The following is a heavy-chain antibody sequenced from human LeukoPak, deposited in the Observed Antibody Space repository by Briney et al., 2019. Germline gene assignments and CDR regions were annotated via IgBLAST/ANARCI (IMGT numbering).Heavy chain of an antibody. J-gene: IGHJ4*02. D-gene: IGHD4-17*01. CDR1: GFTFSSYG. Sequence: PGGSLRLSCAASGFTFSSYGMHWVRQAPGKGLEWVAVISYDGSNKYYADSVKGRFTISRDNSKNTLYLQMNSLRAEDTAVYYCARGALYQYYLDYWGWGQGTLVTVSS. V-gene: IGHV3-30*03. CDR3: ARGALYQYYLDYWG. CDR2: ISYDGSNK.